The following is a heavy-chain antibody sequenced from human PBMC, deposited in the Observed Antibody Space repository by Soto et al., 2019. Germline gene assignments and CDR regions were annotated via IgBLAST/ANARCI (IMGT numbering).Heavy chain of an antibody. D-gene: IGHD3-9*01. CDR2: IYYSGST. Sequence: SETLSLTCTVSGGSISSSSYYWGWIRQPPGKGLEWIGSIYYSGSTYYNPSLKSRVTISVDTSKNQFSLKLSSVTAADTAVYYCARPRYYDILSGYYRAPTTYYFDYWGQGTLVTVSS. CDR3: ARPRYYDILSGYYRAPTTYYFDY. CDR1: GGSISSSSYY. V-gene: IGHV4-39*01. J-gene: IGHJ4*02.